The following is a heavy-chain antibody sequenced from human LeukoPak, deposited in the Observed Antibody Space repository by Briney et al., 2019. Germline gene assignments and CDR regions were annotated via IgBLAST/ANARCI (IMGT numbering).Heavy chain of an antibody. D-gene: IGHD5-12*01. J-gene: IGHJ6*02. Sequence: ASVKVSCKASGYTXTSYGISWVRQAPGQGLEWMGWISAYNGNTNYAQKLQGRVTMTTDTSTSTAYMELRSLRSDDTAVYYCARDRPYYSGYDYSISYYYYGMDVWGQGTTVTVSS. CDR1: GYTXTSYG. CDR3: ARDRPYYSGYDYSISYYYYGMDV. V-gene: IGHV1-18*01. CDR2: ISAYNGNT.